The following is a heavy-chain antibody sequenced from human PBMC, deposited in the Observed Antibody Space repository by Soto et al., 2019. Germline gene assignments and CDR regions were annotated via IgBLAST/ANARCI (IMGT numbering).Heavy chain of an antibody. J-gene: IGHJ5*02. Sequence: SETLSLTCTVSGGSISSYYWSWIRQPPGKGLEWIGYIYYSGSTNYNPSLKSRVTISVDTSKNQFSLKLSSVTAADTAVYYCARAPSYFYESSGYYSWFDPWGQGTLVTVSS. D-gene: IGHD3-22*01. CDR2: IYYSGST. CDR3: ARAPSYFYESSGYYSWFDP. V-gene: IGHV4-59*01. CDR1: GGSISSYY.